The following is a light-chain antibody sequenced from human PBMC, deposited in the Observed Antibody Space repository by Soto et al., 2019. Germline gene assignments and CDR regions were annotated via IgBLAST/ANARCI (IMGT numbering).Light chain of an antibody. CDR3: SSYTSSNALRYV. J-gene: IGLJ1*01. CDR2: EVT. Sequence: QSVLTQPASVSGSPGQSITISCTGTSSDVGGFDYVSWYQQHPGKAPKFMIYEVTNRPSGVSYRFSGSKSGNTAFLTISGLQAEDEAEYYCSSYTSSNALRYVFGTGTKLTVL. V-gene: IGLV2-14*03. CDR1: SSDVGGFDY.